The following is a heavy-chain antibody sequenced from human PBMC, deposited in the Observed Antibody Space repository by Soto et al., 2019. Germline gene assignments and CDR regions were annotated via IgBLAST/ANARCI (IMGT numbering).Heavy chain of an antibody. Sequence: GGSLRLSCTASGFIFSNYAMSWVRQAPGKGLEWVSDIIDSSGYTFYADSVKGQFTISRDNSKSTLYLQMNSLRAENTAVYYCARQRHYYGSGSAWGRGTRVTVSS. V-gene: IGHV3-23*01. J-gene: IGHJ6*02. CDR1: GFIFSNYA. CDR2: IIDSSGYT. D-gene: IGHD3-10*01. CDR3: ARQRHYYGSGSA.